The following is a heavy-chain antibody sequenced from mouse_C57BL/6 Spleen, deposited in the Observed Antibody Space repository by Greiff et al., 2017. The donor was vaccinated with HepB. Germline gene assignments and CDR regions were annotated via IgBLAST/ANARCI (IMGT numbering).Heavy chain of an antibody. D-gene: IGHD1-1*01. J-gene: IGHJ2*01. CDR3: ARTGSSYEDY. CDR2: IYPGDGDT. CDR1: GYAFSSYW. Sequence: VKLMESGAELVKPGASVKISCKASGYAFSSYWMNWVKQRPGKGLEWIGQIYPGDGDTNYNGKFKGKATLTADKSSSTAYMELSSLTSEDSAVYFCARTGSSYEDYWGQGTTLTVSS. V-gene: IGHV1-80*01.